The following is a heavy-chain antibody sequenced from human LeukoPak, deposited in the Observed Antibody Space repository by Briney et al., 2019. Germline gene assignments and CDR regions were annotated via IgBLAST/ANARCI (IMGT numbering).Heavy chain of an antibody. J-gene: IGHJ4*02. CDR1: GDSISTDHW. Sequence: SETLSLTCAVSGDSISTDHWWSWVRQPPGKGLEWIGEVYHSGSTNYNPSLKSRVTISIDKSKNLFSLKLTSATAADTAMYYCVSARWDYWGQGTLVTVSS. V-gene: IGHV4-4*02. CDR3: VSARWDY. CDR2: VYHSGST. D-gene: IGHD5-24*01.